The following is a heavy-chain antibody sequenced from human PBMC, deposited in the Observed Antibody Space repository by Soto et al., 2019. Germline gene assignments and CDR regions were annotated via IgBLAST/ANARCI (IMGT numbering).Heavy chain of an antibody. CDR1: GFTFSRYS. Sequence: DVLLVESGGGLVNPGGSLRLSCSASGFTFSRYSLTWVRQAPGKGLEWVSSMSGSGSYIYYANSVKGRFTISRDIANNSLFLQMNSLKVDDTAVYYCATIGYDLDVWGQGTTVTVSS. CDR3: ATIGYDLDV. CDR2: MSGSGSYI. J-gene: IGHJ6*02. V-gene: IGHV3-21*01.